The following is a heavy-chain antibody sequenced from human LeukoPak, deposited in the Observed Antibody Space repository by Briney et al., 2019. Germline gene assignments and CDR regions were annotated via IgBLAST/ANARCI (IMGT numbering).Heavy chain of an antibody. J-gene: IGHJ5*02. Sequence: SETLSLTCAVYGGSFSGYYWSWIRQPPGKGLEWIGEINHSGSTNYNPSLKSRVTISVDTSKNQFSLKLSSVTAADTAVYYCARGGRGQRSLNWFDPWGQGTLVTVS. CDR2: INHSGST. V-gene: IGHV4-34*01. CDR1: GGSFSGYY. CDR3: ARGGRGQRSLNWFDP. D-gene: IGHD5-12*01.